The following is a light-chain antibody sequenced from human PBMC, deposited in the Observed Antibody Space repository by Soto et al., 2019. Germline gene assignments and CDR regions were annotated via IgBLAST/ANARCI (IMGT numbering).Light chain of an antibody. CDR1: SSDVGADLY. CDR3: CSYAGSYSVV. CDR2: DVT. V-gene: IGLV2-11*01. Sequence: QSALTQPRSVSGSPGQSVTISCTGTSSDVGADLYVSWYRQYPGKAPKLIIYDVTKRPSGVPDRFSGSKSGNTASLTISGLQAEDEADYHCCSYAGSYSVVFGGGTKLTVL. J-gene: IGLJ2*01.